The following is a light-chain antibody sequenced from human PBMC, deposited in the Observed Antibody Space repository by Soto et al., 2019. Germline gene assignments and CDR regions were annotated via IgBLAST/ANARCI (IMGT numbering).Light chain of an antibody. CDR3: SSYTGSSTSVI. CDR1: SSDVGTYNY. J-gene: IGLJ2*01. V-gene: IGLV2-14*03. Sequence: QSALTQPASVSGSPGQSITISCTGTSSDVGTYNYASWYQQHPGKAPKVMIYDVSNRPSGVSNRFSGSKSGNTASLTISGLQAEDEADYYCSSYTGSSTSVIFGGGTQLTVL. CDR2: DVS.